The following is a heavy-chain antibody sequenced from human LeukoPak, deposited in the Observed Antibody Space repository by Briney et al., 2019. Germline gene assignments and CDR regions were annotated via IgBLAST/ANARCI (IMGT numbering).Heavy chain of an antibody. CDR1: GYTFTGYY. CDR2: INPNSGGT. CDR3: ARVEAKQLVPSR. J-gene: IGHJ4*02. D-gene: IGHD6-6*01. V-gene: IGHV1-2*06. Sequence: ASVKVSCKASGYTFTGYYMHWVRQAPGQGLEWMGRINPNSGGTNYAQKFQGRVTMTRDTSISTAYMELSRLRSDDTAVYYCARVEAKQLVPSRWGRGTLVSVSS.